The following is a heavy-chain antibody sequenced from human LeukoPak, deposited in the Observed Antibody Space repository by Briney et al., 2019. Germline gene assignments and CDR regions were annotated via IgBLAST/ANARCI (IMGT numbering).Heavy chain of an antibody. Sequence: ASVKVSCKASGYTFTSYAMNWVRQAPGQGLEWMGRINPNSGGTNYAQKFQGRVTMTRDTSISTAYMELSRLRSDDTAVYYCARDPPSYTAMVMVGLGYYYYGMDVWGQGTTVTVSS. J-gene: IGHJ6*02. D-gene: IGHD5-18*01. CDR2: INPNSGGT. CDR1: GYTFTSYA. V-gene: IGHV1-2*06. CDR3: ARDPPSYTAMVMVGLGYYYYGMDV.